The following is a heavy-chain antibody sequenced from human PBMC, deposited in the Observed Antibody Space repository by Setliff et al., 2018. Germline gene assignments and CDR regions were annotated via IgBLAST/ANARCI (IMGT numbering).Heavy chain of an antibody. V-gene: IGHV1-3*01. CDR3: ASIALTEPSYYDYVWGSYRFFHYFDY. J-gene: IGHJ4*02. CDR2: INAGNGNT. Sequence: ASVKVSCKASGYTFTSYAMHWVRQAPGQRLEWMGWINAGNGNTKYSQKFQGRVTITRDTSASTAYMELSSLRSEDTAVYYCASIALTEPSYYDYVWGSYRFFHYFDYWGQGTLVTVSS. D-gene: IGHD3-16*02. CDR1: GYTFTSYA.